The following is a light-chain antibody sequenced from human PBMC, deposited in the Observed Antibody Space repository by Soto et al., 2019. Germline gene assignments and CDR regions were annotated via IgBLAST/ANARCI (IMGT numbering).Light chain of an antibody. J-gene: IGKJ1*01. Sequence: AIQMTQSPSSLSASVGDRVTITCRTSQDIRNELGWYQQRPGKDPKALIYGASNLQSGVPSRFSGSGFGTDFTLTISILQPEDFATYYCLQHRNYPRTFGQGTKVESK. CDR3: LQHRNYPRT. CDR1: QDIRNE. V-gene: IGKV1-6*01. CDR2: GAS.